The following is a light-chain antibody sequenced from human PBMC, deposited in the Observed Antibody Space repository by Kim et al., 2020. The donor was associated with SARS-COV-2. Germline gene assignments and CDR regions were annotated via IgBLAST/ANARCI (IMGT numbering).Light chain of an antibody. CDR3: QQYTSYPWT. V-gene: IGKV1-5*03. CDR1: YSVASW. CDR2: KVS. J-gene: IGKJ1*01. Sequence: ASRGDTVTITCRASYSVASWLAWYRQKSGKAPELLIYKVSTLETGVPSRFSGSGYGTEFTLSISSLQPDDFASYYCQQYTSYPWTFGQGTKVDIK.